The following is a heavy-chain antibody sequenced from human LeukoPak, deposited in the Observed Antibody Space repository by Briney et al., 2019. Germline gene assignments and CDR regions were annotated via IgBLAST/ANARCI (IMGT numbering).Heavy chain of an antibody. CDR1: EFTFSSYS. V-gene: IGHV3-21*01. Sequence: GGSLRLSCAASEFTFSSYSMNWVRQAPGKGLEWVSSISSSSSYIYYADSVKGRFTISRDNAKNSLYLQMNSLRAEDTAVYYCARVKEVGAYVIDYWGQGTLVTVSS. D-gene: IGHD1-26*01. J-gene: IGHJ4*02. CDR2: ISSSSSYI. CDR3: ARVKEVGAYVIDY.